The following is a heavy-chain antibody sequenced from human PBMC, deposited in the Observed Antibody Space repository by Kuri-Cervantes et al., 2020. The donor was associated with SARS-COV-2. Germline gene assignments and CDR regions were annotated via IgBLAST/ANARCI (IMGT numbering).Heavy chain of an antibody. Sequence: GESLKISCAASGFTFSSYAMSWVRQAPGKGLEWVSAISGSGGSTYYADSVKGRFTISRDNSKNTLYLQMNSLRAEDTAVYYCAKGAHIVVVPAAIDYWGQGTLVTVSS. D-gene: IGHD2-2*01. CDR2: ISGSGGST. J-gene: IGHJ4*02. CDR1: GFTFSSYA. V-gene: IGHV3-23*01. CDR3: AKGAHIVVVPAAIDY.